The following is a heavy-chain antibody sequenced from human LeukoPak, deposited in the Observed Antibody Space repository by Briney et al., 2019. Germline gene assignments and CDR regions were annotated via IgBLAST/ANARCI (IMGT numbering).Heavy chain of an antibody. J-gene: IGHJ3*02. Sequence: SETLSLTCTVSGGSISSYYWSWIRQPPGKGLEWIGYIYYSGSTNYNPSLKSRVTISVDTSKNQFSLKLSSVTAADTAVYYCARETQLGKDAFDIWGHGTMVTVSS. CDR2: IYYSGST. CDR3: ARETQLGKDAFDI. CDR1: GGSISSYY. D-gene: IGHD1-1*01. V-gene: IGHV4-59*01.